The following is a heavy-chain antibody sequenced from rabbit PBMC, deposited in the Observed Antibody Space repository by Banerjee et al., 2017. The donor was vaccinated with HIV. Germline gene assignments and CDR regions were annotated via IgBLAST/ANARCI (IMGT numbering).Heavy chain of an antibody. CDR2: IYTGSSGNT. Sequence: QSLEESGGDLVKPGASLTLTCTASGFSFSSSYYMWWVRQAPGKGLEWIASIYTGSSGNTYYANWAKGRFTISKTSSTTVTLQMTSLTAADTATYFCARADYDGNSYVDLWGPGTLVTVS. CDR3: ARADYDGNSYVDL. CDR1: GFSFSSSYY. J-gene: IGHJ4*01. D-gene: IGHD8-1*01. V-gene: IGHV1S40*01.